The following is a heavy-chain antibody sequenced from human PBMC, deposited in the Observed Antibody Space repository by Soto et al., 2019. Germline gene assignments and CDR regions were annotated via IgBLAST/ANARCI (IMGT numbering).Heavy chain of an antibody. CDR2: IDHRGSP. CDR1: GVSISRTSYS. J-gene: IGHJ5*01. CDR3: ARVTFTPNWFDS. Sequence: PSETLSLTCNVSGVSISRTSYSWSWIRQSPGKGLECVGFIDHRGSPYYNPSFESRVSISIDTSKNQFSLRLTSVTAADSAVYFCARVTFTPNWFDSWGQGILVTVSS. D-gene: IGHD3-16*01. V-gene: IGHV4-30-4*08.